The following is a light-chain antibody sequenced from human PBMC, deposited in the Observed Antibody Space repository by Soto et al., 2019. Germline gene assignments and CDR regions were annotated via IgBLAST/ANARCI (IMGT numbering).Light chain of an antibody. V-gene: IGKV3-11*01. J-gene: IGKJ1*01. Sequence: EIVLTQSPATLSLSPGERATLSCRASQSASSYLAWYQQKPGQAPRLLIYDASNRATGVPARFSGSGSGTDFTLTISRLEPEDFAVYYCQQFGSSRTFGQGTKVEIK. CDR2: DAS. CDR3: QQFGSSRT. CDR1: QSASSY.